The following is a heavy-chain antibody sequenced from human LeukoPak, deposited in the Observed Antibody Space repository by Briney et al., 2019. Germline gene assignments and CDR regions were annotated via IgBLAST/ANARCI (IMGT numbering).Heavy chain of an antibody. CDR3: ARSSGYDILTGYFGP. V-gene: IGHV4-34*01. CDR2: INHSGST. CDR1: GGSFSGYY. Sequence: KPSETLSLTCAVYGGSFSGYYWSWIRQPPGKGLEWIGEINHSGSTNYNPSLKSRVTISVDTSKNQFSLKLSSMTAADTAVYYCARSSGYDILTGYFGPWGQGTLVTVSS. D-gene: IGHD3-9*01. J-gene: IGHJ5*02.